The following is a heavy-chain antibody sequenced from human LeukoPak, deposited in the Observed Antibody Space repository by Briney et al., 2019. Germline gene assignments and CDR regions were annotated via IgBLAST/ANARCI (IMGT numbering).Heavy chain of an antibody. J-gene: IGHJ4*02. CDR3: ALIPGGSWAFVY. D-gene: IGHD6-13*01. V-gene: IGHV1-2*02. Sequence: GASVKVSCKASEYTFSVYHIHWVRQAPGQGLEWMAWINPDSGDTNYAQKFQGRVTMTRDTSISTAYMEVSSLRSDDTAVYYCALIPGGSWAFVYWGQGTLVTVSS. CDR1: EYTFSVYH. CDR2: INPDSGDT.